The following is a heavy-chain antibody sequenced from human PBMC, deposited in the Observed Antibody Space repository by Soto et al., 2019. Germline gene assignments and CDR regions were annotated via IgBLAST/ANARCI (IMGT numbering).Heavy chain of an antibody. CDR1: GGSISSYY. V-gene: IGHV4-59*01. Sequence: SETLSRTCTVSGGSISSYYWSWIRQPSGKGLEWIGYMHHSGSSSYNPSLKSRVTISVDTSKNQFSLKLSSVTAADTALYYCASYSDPWTGLDPWGQGTLVPVS. D-gene: IGHD6-13*01. CDR2: MHHSGSS. J-gene: IGHJ5*02. CDR3: ASYSDPWTGLDP.